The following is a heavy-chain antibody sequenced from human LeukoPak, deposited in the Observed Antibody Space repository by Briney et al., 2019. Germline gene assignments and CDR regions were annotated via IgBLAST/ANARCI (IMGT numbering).Heavy chain of an antibody. Sequence: ASVKVSCKASGGTFSSYAISWVRQAPGQGLEWMGGIIPIFGTANYAQKFQGRVTITADESTSTAYMELSSLRSEDTAVYYCARVPNCSSTSCYTNDYYYYYMDVWGKGTTVTVSS. D-gene: IGHD2-2*02. CDR3: ARVPNCSSTSCYTNDYYYYYMDV. CDR2: IIPIFGTA. CDR1: GGTFSSYA. J-gene: IGHJ6*03. V-gene: IGHV1-69*13.